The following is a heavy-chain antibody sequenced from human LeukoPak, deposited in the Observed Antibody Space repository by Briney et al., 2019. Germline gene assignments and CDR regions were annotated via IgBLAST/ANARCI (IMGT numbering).Heavy chain of an antibody. V-gene: IGHV4-39*01. Sequence: ASETLSLTCTVSGGSISSSSYYWGWIRQPPGKGLEWIGSIYYSGSTYYNPSLKSRVTISVDTSENQFSLKLSSVTAADTAVYYCARRNSSSWRTYFDYWGQGTLVTASS. CDR3: ARRNSSSWRTYFDY. CDR1: GGSISSSSYY. J-gene: IGHJ4*02. D-gene: IGHD6-13*01. CDR2: IYYSGST.